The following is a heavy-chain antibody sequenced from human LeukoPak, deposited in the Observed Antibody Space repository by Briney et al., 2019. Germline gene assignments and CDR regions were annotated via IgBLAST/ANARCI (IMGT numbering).Heavy chain of an antibody. J-gene: IGHJ6*02. D-gene: IGHD3-22*01. V-gene: IGHV4-4*07. CDR2: IYTSGST. CDR3: ARGGVYYDYYFGMDV. CDR1: GGSIRSYY. Sequence: SETLSLTCTVPGGSIRSYYWSWIRQPAGKGLEWIGRIYTSGSTNCNPSLKSRVTMSVDTSKNQFSLKLSSVTAADTAVYYCARGGVYYDYYFGMDVWGQGTTVTVSS.